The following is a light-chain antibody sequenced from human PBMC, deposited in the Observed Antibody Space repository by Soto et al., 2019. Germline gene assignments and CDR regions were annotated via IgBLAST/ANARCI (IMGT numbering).Light chain of an antibody. CDR1: QSVSSY. J-gene: IGKJ2*01. CDR2: DAS. CDR3: QQRRDWYT. Sequence: EIVLTQSPATLSLSPGERATLSCRASQSVSSYLAWYQQKSGQAPRLLIYDASNRATGIPARFSGSGSGTDITLTISSLEPEDFAVYFCQQRRDWYTFGQGTKLEIK. V-gene: IGKV3-11*01.